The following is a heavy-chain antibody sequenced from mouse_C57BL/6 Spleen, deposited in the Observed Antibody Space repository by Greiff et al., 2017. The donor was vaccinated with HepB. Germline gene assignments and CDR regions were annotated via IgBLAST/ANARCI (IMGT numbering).Heavy chain of an antibody. Sequence: VQLKQSGAELVRPGASVKLSCTASGFNIKDYYMHWVKQRPEQGLEWIGRIDPEDGDTEYAPKFQGKATRTADTSSNTAYLQLSSLTSEDTAVFYCTTGIPIPTVAAYWSQRTLVTVSA. CDR1: GFNIKDYY. J-gene: IGHJ3*01. D-gene: IGHD1-1*01. CDR3: TTGIPIPTVAAY. CDR2: IDPEDGDT. V-gene: IGHV14-1*01.